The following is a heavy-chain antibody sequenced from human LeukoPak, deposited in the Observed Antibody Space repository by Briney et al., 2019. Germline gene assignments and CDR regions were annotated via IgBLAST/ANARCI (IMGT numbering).Heavy chain of an antibody. CDR3: ARGPSPERYSSSWLRFDP. Sequence: PSETLSLTCTVSGGSTSSYYWSWIRQPPGKGLEWIGYIYYSGSTNYNPSLKSRVTISVDTSKNQFSLKLSSVTAADTAVYYCARGPSPERYSSSWLRFDPWGQGTLVTVSS. CDR1: GGSTSSYY. CDR2: IYYSGST. V-gene: IGHV4-59*01. D-gene: IGHD6-13*01. J-gene: IGHJ5*02.